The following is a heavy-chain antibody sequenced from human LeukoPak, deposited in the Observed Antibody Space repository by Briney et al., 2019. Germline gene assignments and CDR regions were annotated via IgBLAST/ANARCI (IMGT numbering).Heavy chain of an antibody. D-gene: IGHD6-13*01. CDR1: GGSITNYY. CDR3: ARDRSSSSPYNGFDP. J-gene: IGHJ5*02. V-gene: IGHV4-59*01. Sequence: SETLSLTCTASGGSITNYYWACVRQPPGKGLEWIGYIYYSGSTNYNPSLKSRVTISVDTSKSQFSLKLTSVTAADTAVYYRARDRSSSSPYNGFDPWGQGTLVTVSS. CDR2: IYYSGST.